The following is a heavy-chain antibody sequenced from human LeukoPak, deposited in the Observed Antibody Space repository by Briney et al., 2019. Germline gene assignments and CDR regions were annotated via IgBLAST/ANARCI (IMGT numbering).Heavy chain of an antibody. D-gene: IGHD3-3*01. J-gene: IGHJ6*03. CDR1: GGSFSGYY. CDR2: INHSGST. V-gene: IGHV4-34*01. CDR3: ARESLSRDYDFWSGYRYYYYMDV. Sequence: SETLSLTCAVYGGSFSGYYWSWIRQPPGKGLEWIGEINHSGSTNYNPSLKSRVTISVDTSKNQFSLKLSSVTAADTAVYYCARESLSRDYDFWSGYRYYYYMDVWGKGTTVTVSS.